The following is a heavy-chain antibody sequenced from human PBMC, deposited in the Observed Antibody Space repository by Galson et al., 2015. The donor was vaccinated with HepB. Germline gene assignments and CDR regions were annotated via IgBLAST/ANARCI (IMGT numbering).Heavy chain of an antibody. J-gene: IGHJ6*03. V-gene: IGHV1-24*01. CDR3: ARNQFWSGYGTAYYYYYMDV. D-gene: IGHD3-3*01. Sequence: SVKVSCKVSGYTLTELSMHWVRQAPGKGLEWMGGFDPEDGETIYAQKFQGRVTITADESTSTAYMELSSLRSEDTAVYYCARNQFWSGYGTAYYYYYMDVWGKGTTVTVSS. CDR1: GYTLTELS. CDR2: FDPEDGET.